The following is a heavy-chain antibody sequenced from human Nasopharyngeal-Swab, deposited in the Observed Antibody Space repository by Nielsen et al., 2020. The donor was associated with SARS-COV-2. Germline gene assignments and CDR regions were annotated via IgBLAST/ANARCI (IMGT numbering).Heavy chain of an antibody. Sequence: GESLKISCAASGFTFATYGMGWVRQAPGKGLEWVSAITGSGDLTSYADSVKGRFTISRDNSKNTLDLQMNSLRAEDTAAYYCARGARTGQFHFDYWGQGTLVTVSS. CDR1: GFTFATYG. CDR2: ITGSGDLT. D-gene: IGHD1/OR15-1a*01. V-gene: IGHV3-23*01. J-gene: IGHJ4*02. CDR3: ARGARTGQFHFDY.